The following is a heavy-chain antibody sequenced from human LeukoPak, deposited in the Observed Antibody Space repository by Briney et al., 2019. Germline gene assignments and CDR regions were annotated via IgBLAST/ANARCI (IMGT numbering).Heavy chain of an antibody. CDR2: IWYDGSNK. CDR1: GFTFSSYG. D-gene: IGHD2-2*01. J-gene: IGHJ6*03. Sequence: GGSLRLSCAASGFTFSSYGMHWVRQAPGKGLEGVAFIWYDGSNKYYADSVKGRFTISRDNSKNTLYLQMNSLRAEDTAVYYCAKGSYCSSTSCYVAYYYYYMDVWGKGTTVTVSS. V-gene: IGHV3-30*02. CDR3: AKGSYCSSTSCYVAYYYYYMDV.